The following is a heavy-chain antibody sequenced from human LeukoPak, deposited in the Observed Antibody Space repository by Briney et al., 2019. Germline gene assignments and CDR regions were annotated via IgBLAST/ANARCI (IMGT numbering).Heavy chain of an antibody. CDR2: LYPGVST. CDR3: ARARGYSYGPYYYSYYMDV. CDR1: GGPIYSYY. Sequence: PSETLSLTCTVSGGPIYSYYWSWIRQTAGKGLEWIGRLYPGVSTNYNPSLKSRVTMSVDTSKNQFALKLSAVTAAGTAVYYCARARGYSYGPYYYSYYMDVWGKGTTVTVSS. J-gene: IGHJ6*03. V-gene: IGHV4-4*07. D-gene: IGHD5-18*01.